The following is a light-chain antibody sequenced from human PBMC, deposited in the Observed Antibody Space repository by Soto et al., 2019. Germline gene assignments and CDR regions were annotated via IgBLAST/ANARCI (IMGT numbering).Light chain of an antibody. J-gene: IGKJ4*01. CDR2: KAS. V-gene: IGKV1-5*03. Sequence: DIQMTQSPSTLSASVGDRVTITCRASQSISSWLAWYQQKPGKAPKLLIYKASSLESGVPSRFSGSGSGTEFTLTISSLEPEDFAIYYCQQRSNWPPVTFGGGTKVEIK. CDR3: QQRSNWPPVT. CDR1: QSISSW.